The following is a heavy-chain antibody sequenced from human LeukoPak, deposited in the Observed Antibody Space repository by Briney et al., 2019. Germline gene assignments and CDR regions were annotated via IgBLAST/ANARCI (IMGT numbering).Heavy chain of an antibody. Sequence: GESLKISCKASGGTFSSYTISWVRQAPGQGLEWMGWISAYNGNTNYAQKLQGRVTMTTDTSTSTAYMELRSLRSDDTAVYYCARESRDGYTLDYWGQGTLVTVSS. CDR2: ISAYNGNT. CDR3: ARESRDGYTLDY. J-gene: IGHJ4*02. V-gene: IGHV1-18*01. CDR1: GGTFSSYT. D-gene: IGHD5-24*01.